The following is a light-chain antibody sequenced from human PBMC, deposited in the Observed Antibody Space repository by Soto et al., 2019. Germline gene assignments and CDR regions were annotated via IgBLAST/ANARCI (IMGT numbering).Light chain of an antibody. CDR3: QHYNSYSEA. Sequence: DIQMTQSPSTLSGSVGDRVIITCRASQTISSWLAWYQQKPGKAPKLLIYKASTLKSGVPSRFITSGSERDFTLTITSLQPNDFATNYCQHYNSYSEAFGQGTKVDLK. CDR2: KAS. CDR1: QTISSW. V-gene: IGKV1-5*03. J-gene: IGKJ1*01.